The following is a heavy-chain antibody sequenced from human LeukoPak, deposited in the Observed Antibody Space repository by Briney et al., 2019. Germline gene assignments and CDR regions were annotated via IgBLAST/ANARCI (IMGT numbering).Heavy chain of an antibody. CDR2: INPSGGST. D-gene: IGHD4-17*01. J-gene: IGHJ4*02. CDR1: GYTFTSYY. CDR3: AKDRGWQYADYETVAIEH. V-gene: IGHV1-46*01. Sequence: ASVKVSCKASGYTFTSYYMHWVRQAPGQGLEWMGIINPSGGSTSYAQKFQGRVTMTRDTSTSTVYMELSSLRSDDTAVYYCAKDRGWQYADYETVAIEHWGQGTLVTVSS.